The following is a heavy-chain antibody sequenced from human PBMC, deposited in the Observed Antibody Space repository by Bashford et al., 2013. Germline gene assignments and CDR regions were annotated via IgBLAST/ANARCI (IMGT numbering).Heavy chain of an antibody. Sequence: SVKVSCKASGGTFSSYAISWVRQAPGQGLEWMGGIIPIFGTANYAQKFQGRVTITADESTSTAYMELSSLRSEDTAVYYCAKAGGAMVRGAHPFDYWGQGTLITVSS. J-gene: IGHJ4*02. V-gene: IGHV1-69*13. CDR1: GGTFSSYA. CDR3: AKAGGAMVRGAHPFDY. CDR2: IIPIFGTA. D-gene: IGHD3-10*01.